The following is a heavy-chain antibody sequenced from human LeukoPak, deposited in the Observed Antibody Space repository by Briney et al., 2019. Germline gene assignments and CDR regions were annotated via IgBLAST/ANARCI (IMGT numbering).Heavy chain of an antibody. CDR1: GFTFDDYA. CDR2: ISWNSDSI. CDR3: ARARLSFTRGIGAHYFDS. D-gene: IGHD2-15*01. V-gene: IGHV3-9*01. J-gene: IGHJ4*02. Sequence: GRSLRLSCAASGFTFDDYAMHWVRQAPGKGLEWVSGISWNSDSIGYADSVKGRFTISRDNAKNSLYLQMNSLRAEDTAVYYCARARLSFTRGIGAHYFDSWGQGTLVTVSS.